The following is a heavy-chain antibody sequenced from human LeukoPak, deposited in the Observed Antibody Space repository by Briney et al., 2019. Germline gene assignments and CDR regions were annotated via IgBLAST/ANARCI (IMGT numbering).Heavy chain of an antibody. J-gene: IGHJ4*02. Sequence: SETLSLTCTVSGGSISSYYWSWIRQPPGKGLEWIGYIYYSGSTYYNPSLKSRVTMSVDRSKNQFSLKLTSVTAADTAVYYCATSEGYCRSTSCPIDYWGQGTLVTVSP. D-gene: IGHD2-2*01. CDR2: IYYSGST. CDR1: GGSISSYY. V-gene: IGHV4-59*04. CDR3: ATSEGYCRSTSCPIDY.